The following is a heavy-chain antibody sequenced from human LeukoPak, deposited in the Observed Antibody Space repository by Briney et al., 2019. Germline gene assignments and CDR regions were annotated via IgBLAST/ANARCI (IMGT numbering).Heavy chain of an antibody. J-gene: IGHJ3*02. CDR3: ARGRAFDI. CDR1: GGSFSGYY. Sequence: PSETLSLTCAVYGGSFSGYYWSWIRQPPGKGLEWIGEINHSGSTNYNPSLKSRVTIPVDTSKNQSSLKLSSVTAADTAVYYCARGRAFDIWGQGTMVTVSS. V-gene: IGHV4-34*01. CDR2: INHSGST.